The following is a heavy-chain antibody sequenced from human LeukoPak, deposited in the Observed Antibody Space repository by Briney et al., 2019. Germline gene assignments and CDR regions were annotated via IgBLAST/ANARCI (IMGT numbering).Heavy chain of an antibody. CDR3: ARDYDSLGPNWFDP. D-gene: IGHD3-3*01. CDR2: IIPIFGTA. CDR1: GGTFSSYA. J-gene: IGHJ5*02. Sequence: SVQVSCKASGGTFSSYAISWVRRAPGQGLEWMGGIIPIFGTANYAQKFQGRVTITTDESTSTAYMELSSLRSEDTAVYYCARDYDSLGPNWFDPWGQGTLVTVSS. V-gene: IGHV1-69*05.